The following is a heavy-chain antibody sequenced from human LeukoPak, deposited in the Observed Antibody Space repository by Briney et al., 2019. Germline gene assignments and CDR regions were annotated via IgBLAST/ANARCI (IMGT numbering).Heavy chain of an antibody. CDR1: GGSISSYY. Sequence: PSETLSLTCTVSGGSISSYYWSWIRQPPGKGLEWIGSIYYSGSTYYNPSLKSRVTISVDTSKNQFSLKLSSVTAADTAVYYCARKIAPGWFRRSYYFDYWGQGTLVTVSS. CDR2: IYYSGST. J-gene: IGHJ4*02. V-gene: IGHV4-59*12. D-gene: IGHD6-19*01. CDR3: ARKIAPGWFRRSYYFDY.